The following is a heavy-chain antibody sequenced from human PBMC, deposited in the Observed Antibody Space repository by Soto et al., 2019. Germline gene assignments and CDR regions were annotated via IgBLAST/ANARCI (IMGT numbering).Heavy chain of an antibody. D-gene: IGHD4-17*01. J-gene: IGHJ4*02. CDR3: AREVGYGDFSAALLD. CDR1: GGTFSSHS. CDR2: IITFFGTA. V-gene: IGHV1-69*01. Sequence: VQLMQSGAEVKQPGSSVKVSCKASGGTFSSHSINWVRQAPGQGLEWMGGIITFFGTANYAQNFQGRVTITADQSTSTAYMELNSLRSHDTAVYYCAREVGYGDFSAALLDWGQGTLVTVSS.